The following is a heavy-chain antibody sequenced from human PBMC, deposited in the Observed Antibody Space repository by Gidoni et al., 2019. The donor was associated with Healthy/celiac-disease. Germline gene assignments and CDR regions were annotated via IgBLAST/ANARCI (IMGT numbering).Heavy chain of an antibody. V-gene: IGHV3-48*01. CDR3: ARGSSGWYVPRDFDY. Sequence: EVQLVESGGGLVQPGGSLRLSCAASGFTFSSYSMNWVRQAPGKGLELVSYISSSSSTIYYADSVKGRFTISRDNAKNSLYLQMNSLRAEDTAVYYCARGSSGWYVPRDFDYWGQGTLVTVSS. CDR1: GFTFSSYS. J-gene: IGHJ4*02. CDR2: ISSSSSTI. D-gene: IGHD6-19*01.